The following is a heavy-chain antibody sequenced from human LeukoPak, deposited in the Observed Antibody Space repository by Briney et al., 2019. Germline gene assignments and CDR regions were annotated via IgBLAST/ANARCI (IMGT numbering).Heavy chain of an antibody. CDR2: ISSSGSTI. CDR3: ARDQFRSYYDSSTPRAKDY. J-gene: IGHJ4*02. V-gene: IGHV3-11*04. Sequence: PGGSLRLSCAASGFTFSDYYMSWIRQAPGKGLEWVSYISSSGSTIYYADSVKGRFTISRDNAKNSLYLQMNSLRAEDTAVYYCARDQFRSYYDSSTPRAKDYWGQGTLVTVSS. D-gene: IGHD3-22*01. CDR1: GFTFSDYY.